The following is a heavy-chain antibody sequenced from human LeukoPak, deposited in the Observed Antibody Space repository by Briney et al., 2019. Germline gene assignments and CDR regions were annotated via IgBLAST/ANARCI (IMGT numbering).Heavy chain of an antibody. J-gene: IGHJ4*02. CDR3: AKESGKFDY. V-gene: IGHV3-48*03. Sequence: GGSLRLSCAASGFTFSSYEMNWVRQAPGKGLEWVSYISSSGSTIYYADSVKGRFTISRDNSKNSLYLEMNSLRTEDAAMYYCAKESGKFDYWGQGTLVAVSS. CDR1: GFTFSSYE. CDR2: ISSSGSTI.